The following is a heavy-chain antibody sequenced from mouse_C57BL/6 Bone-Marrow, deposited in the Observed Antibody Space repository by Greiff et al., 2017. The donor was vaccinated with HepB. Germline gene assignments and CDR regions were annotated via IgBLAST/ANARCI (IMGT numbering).Heavy chain of an antibody. Sequence: VQLQQPGAELVKPGASVKLSCKASGYTFTSYWMHWVKQRPGRGLEGIGRIDPNSGGTKYNEKFKSKATLTVDKASSTAYMQLNSLTSEDSAVYDSARRCCYGSGYDYWGRGTTLTVSS. CDR3: ARRCCYGSGYDY. V-gene: IGHV1-72*01. J-gene: IGHJ2*01. D-gene: IGHD1-1*01. CDR2: IDPNSGGT. CDR1: GYTFTSYW.